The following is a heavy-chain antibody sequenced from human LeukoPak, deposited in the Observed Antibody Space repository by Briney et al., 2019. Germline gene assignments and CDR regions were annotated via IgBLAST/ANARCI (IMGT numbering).Heavy chain of an antibody. CDR2: ISTYIGKT. V-gene: IGHV1-18*01. CDR3: ARGVPGALAGFDI. CDR1: GYTLTKYG. Sequence: ASVKVSCKASGYTLTKYGISWVRQAPGQGLEWMGWISTYIGKTNYAQRFQGRVTMTTETSTTTAYMELKRLRSDDTAVYYCARGVPGALAGFDIWGQGTLVTVSS. D-gene: IGHD2-2*01. J-gene: IGHJ4*02.